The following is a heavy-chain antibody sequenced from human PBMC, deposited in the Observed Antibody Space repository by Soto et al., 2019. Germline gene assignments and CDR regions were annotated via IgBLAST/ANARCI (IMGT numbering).Heavy chain of an antibody. J-gene: IGHJ6*02. Sequence: SETLSLTCAFYGGSFSGYYWSWLRQPQGKGLEWIGEINHSGSTNYNPSLKSRVTISVDTSKNQFSLKLSSVTAADTAVYYCARFSRDTYYGMAVWGQGTTVTVSS. D-gene: IGHD5-18*01. CDR3: ARFSRDTYYGMAV. CDR1: GGSFSGYY. CDR2: INHSGST. V-gene: IGHV4-34*01.